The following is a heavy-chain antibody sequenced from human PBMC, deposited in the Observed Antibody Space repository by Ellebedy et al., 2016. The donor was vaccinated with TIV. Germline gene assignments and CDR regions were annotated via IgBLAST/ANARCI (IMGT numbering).Heavy chain of an antibody. CDR1: GFTFDDYA. D-gene: IGHD4-23*01. CDR3: AKGETPGNFDY. J-gene: IGHJ4*02. V-gene: IGHV3-43*02. Sequence: GESLKISCAASGFTFDDYAMHWVRQAPGKGLEWVSLISGDGGSTYYADSVKGRFTIYRDNSKNSLYLQMNSLRTEDTALYYCAKGETPGNFDYWGQGTLVTVSS. CDR2: ISGDGGST.